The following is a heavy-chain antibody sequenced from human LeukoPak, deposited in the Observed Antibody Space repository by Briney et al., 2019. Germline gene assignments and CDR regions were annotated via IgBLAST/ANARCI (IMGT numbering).Heavy chain of an antibody. D-gene: IGHD3-22*01. CDR1: GYTFTSYG. CDR2: ISAYNGNT. CDR3: ARDPALGNYLDHDY. J-gene: IGHJ4*02. Sequence: GASVKVSCKASGYTFTSYGISWVRQAPGQGLEWMGWISAYNGNTNYAQKLQGRVTMTTDTSTSTAYMELRSLRSDDTAAYYCARDPALGNYLDHDYWGQGTLVTVSS. V-gene: IGHV1-18*01.